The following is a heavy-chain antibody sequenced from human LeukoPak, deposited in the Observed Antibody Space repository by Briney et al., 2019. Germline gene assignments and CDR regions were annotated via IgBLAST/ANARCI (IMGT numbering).Heavy chain of an antibody. CDR3: VSSTGRDFIYSDY. Sequence: SETLSLTCAVSGDSINSNKWWSWVRQPPGKGLEWIGELSHSGRTNYNPSLKSRVTISVDKSKNQFSLKLNSVTAADTAVYYCVSSTGRDFIYSDYWGQGTLVTVSS. J-gene: IGHJ4*02. CDR2: LSHSGRT. D-gene: IGHD2-21*02. V-gene: IGHV4-4*02. CDR1: GDSINSNKW.